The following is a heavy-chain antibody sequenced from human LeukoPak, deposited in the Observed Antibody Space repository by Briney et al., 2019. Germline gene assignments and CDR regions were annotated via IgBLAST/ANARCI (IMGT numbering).Heavy chain of an antibody. J-gene: IGHJ5*02. D-gene: IGHD6-6*01. V-gene: IGHV1-18*01. CDR2: ISAYNGNT. CDR1: GYTFTSYG. CDR3: AIVHSSSSYWFDP. Sequence: ASVTVSCKASGYTFTSYGISWVRQAPGQGLEWMGWISAYNGNTKYAQKLQGRVTMTTDTSTSTAYMELRSLRSDDTAVYYCAIVHSSSSYWFDPWGQGTLVTVSS.